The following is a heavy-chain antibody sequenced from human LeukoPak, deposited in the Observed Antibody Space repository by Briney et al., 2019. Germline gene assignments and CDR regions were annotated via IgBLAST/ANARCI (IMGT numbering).Heavy chain of an antibody. V-gene: IGHV6-1*01. D-gene: IGHD2/OR15-2a*01. CDR3: AYWNQR. J-gene: IGHJ4*02. CDR1: GDSISSNDAS. CDR2: TYYRYKWSS. Sequence: SQTLSLTCAISGDSISSNDASCYWLRQSPSRCLEWLGMTYYRYKWSSDYAVAVKSRIAINSDTSRNQISLQLNSVTPEDTAVYYCAYWNQRWGPGILVTVSS.